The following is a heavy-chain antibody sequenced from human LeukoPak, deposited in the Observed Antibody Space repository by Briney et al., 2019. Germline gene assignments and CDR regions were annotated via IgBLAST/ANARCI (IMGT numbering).Heavy chain of an antibody. J-gene: IGHJ6*03. CDR3: ARGKGAMVRGVRAYYYYYMDV. CDR2: SHHSGMT. V-gene: IGHV4-38-2*02. CDR1: GYSINNGFH. Sequence: PSETLSLTCSVSGYSINNGFHWVWIRQLPGKGLEWIGSSHHSGMTYYKPSLKSRLTISVDTSKNQFSLKLSSVTAADTAVYYCARGKGAMVRGVRAYYYYYMDVWGKGTTVTVSS. D-gene: IGHD3-10*01.